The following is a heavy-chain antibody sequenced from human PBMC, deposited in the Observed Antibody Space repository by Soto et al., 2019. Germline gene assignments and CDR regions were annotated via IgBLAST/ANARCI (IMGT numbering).Heavy chain of an antibody. D-gene: IGHD4-17*01. CDR1: GGSISSYY. Sequence: PSETLSLTCTVSGGSISSYYWSWIRQHAGKGLEWIGRIYTSGSTNYNPSLKSRVTMSVDTSKNQFSLKLSSVTAEDTAVYYCASRTVTENDYWGQGTLVTVSS. V-gene: IGHV4-4*07. CDR3: ASRTVTENDY. J-gene: IGHJ4*02. CDR2: IYTSGST.